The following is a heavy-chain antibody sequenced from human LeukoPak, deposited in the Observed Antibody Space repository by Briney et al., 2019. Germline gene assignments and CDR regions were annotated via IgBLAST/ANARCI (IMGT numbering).Heavy chain of an antibody. Sequence: ASVKVSCKASGYTFTGYYMHWVRQAPGQGLEWMGWIIPNSGGTNYAQQFQGWVTMTRDTSISTAYMELSRLRSDDTAVYYCARDTNGYLGAFDIWGQGTMVTVSS. CDR3: ARDTNGYLGAFDI. D-gene: IGHD3-22*01. J-gene: IGHJ3*02. V-gene: IGHV1-2*04. CDR2: IIPNSGGT. CDR1: GYTFTGYY.